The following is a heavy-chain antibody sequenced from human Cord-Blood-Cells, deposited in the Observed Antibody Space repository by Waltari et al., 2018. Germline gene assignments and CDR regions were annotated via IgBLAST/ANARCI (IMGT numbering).Heavy chain of an antibody. D-gene: IGHD2-15*01. CDR1: GGSFSGYY. Sequence: QVQLQQWGAGLLKPSETLSLTCAVYGGSFSGYYWSWIRQPPGKGLEWIGEINHSGSTNYNPSLRSRVTISVDTSKNQFSLKLSSVTAADTAVYYCARGMHCSGGSCPIDYWGQGTLVTVSS. V-gene: IGHV4-34*01. CDR3: ARGMHCSGGSCPIDY. J-gene: IGHJ4*02. CDR2: INHSGST.